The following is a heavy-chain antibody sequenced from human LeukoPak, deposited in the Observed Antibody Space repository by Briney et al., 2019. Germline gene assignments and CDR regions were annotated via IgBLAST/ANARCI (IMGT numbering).Heavy chain of an antibody. CDR2: IYYSGST. J-gene: IGHJ4*02. V-gene: IGHV4-59*01. CDR3: ARSTREWLVDY. D-gene: IGHD6-19*01. Sequence: SETLSLTCTVSGGSISSYYWSWIPQPPGKGLEWIGDIYYSGSTNYNPSLKSRVTISVDTSKNQFSLKLSSVTAADTAVYYCARSTREWLVDYGGQGTLVTVSS. CDR1: GGSISSYY.